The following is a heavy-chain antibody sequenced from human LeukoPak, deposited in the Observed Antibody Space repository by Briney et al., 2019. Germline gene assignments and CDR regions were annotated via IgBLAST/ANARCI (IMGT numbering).Heavy chain of an antibody. CDR1: GGSISSSCYY. Sequence: PSETLSLTCTVSGGSISSSCYYWGWIRQPPGKGLEWIGSIYYSGSTNYNPSLKSRVTVSVDTSKNQFSLKLSSVTAADTAVYYCARGLGAPSGSYWYFDYWGQGTLVTVSS. CDR2: IYYSGST. CDR3: ARGLGAPSGSYWYFDY. D-gene: IGHD1-26*01. J-gene: IGHJ4*02. V-gene: IGHV4-39*07.